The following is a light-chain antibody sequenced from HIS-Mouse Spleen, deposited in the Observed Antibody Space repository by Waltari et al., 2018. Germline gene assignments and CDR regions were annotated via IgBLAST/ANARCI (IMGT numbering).Light chain of an antibody. J-gene: IGLJ2*01. Sequence: QSALTQPASVSGSPGQSITISCTGTSSDVGRYNLVSWYQQHPGKAPKLRIFGGSKRPSGVSKRVSGAKSGNSASLTSSGIQAEDEADYYCCSYAGSSTCVVFGGGTKLTVL. CDR3: CSYAGSSTCVV. CDR1: SSDVGRYNL. CDR2: GGS. V-gene: IGLV2-23*01.